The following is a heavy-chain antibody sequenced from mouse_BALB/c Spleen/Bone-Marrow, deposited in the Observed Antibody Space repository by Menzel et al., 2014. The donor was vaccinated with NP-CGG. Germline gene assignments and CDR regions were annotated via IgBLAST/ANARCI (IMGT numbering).Heavy chain of an antibody. Sequence: EVKLVESGGGLVQPGGSLRLSCAASGFTFSDFYMEWVRQPPGKGLEWIAASRSKANDYTTVYSASVKGRFIVSRDTSQSILYLQMNALRAEETAIYYCARGGYDYFDYWGQGTTLTVSS. J-gene: IGHJ2*01. CDR2: SRSKANDYTT. V-gene: IGHV7-1*02. CDR3: ARGGYDYFDY. CDR1: GFTFSDFY. D-gene: IGHD2-2*01.